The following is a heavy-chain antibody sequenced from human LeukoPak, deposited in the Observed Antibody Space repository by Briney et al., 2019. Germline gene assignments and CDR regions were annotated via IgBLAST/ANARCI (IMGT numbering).Heavy chain of an antibody. J-gene: IGHJ4*02. CDR2: ISDDGINK. Sequence: GRSLRLSCAASGFTFSSYGMHWVRQAPGKGLEWVAVISDDGINKYYVDSVKGRFTISRDNSKNTLYLQMNSLRAEDTAVYYCAGGLLGCGGGSCYPTDYWGQGTLVTVSS. D-gene: IGHD2-15*01. V-gene: IGHV3-30*03. CDR1: GFTFSSYG. CDR3: AGGLLGCGGGSCYPTDY.